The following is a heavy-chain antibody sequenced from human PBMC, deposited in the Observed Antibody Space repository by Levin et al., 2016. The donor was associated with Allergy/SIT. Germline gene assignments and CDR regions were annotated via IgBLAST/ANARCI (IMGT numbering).Heavy chain of an antibody. CDR3: ARDAYSDFALDH. V-gene: IGHV4-34*09. J-gene: IGHJ5*02. CDR1: GGSFRGYY. D-gene: IGHD4-11*01. Sequence: SETLSLTCTVHGGSFRGYYWSWVRQAPGKGLEWIGDITHSETTNYNPSLKSRVTISLDTSKNQFSLSLTSVTAADTAVYYCARDAYSDFALDHWGQGTLVTVSS. CDR2: ITHSETT.